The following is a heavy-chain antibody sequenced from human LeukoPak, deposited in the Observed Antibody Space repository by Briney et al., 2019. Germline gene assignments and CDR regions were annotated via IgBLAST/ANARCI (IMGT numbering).Heavy chain of an antibody. V-gene: IGHV4-4*02. Sequence: SETLSLTCTVSSGSIFSSNWWSWVRQPPGKGLEWTGQIFHTGSTSYSPSLKSRVTISMDKSKNQISLRLTSVTAADTAVYYCARSPTKRVPEDYWGQGTLVTVSS. J-gene: IGHJ4*02. D-gene: IGHD2-2*01. CDR2: IFHTGST. CDR1: SGSIFSSNW. CDR3: ARSPTKRVPEDY.